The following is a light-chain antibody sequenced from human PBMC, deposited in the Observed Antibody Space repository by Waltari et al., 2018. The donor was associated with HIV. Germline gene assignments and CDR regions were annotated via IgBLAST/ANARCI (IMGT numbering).Light chain of an antibody. J-gene: IGLJ1*01. CDR1: SGYDNSD. V-gene: IGLV9-49*03. Sequence: QPVLTQAPSASASLGASVTLTCTLSSGYDNSDVDWYQQRPGRGPRFVIRVGTDGILKSKGDDVPDRFSGSGSGLNRFLTINDLQPQDESDFYCGSAHDTGDHFVYVFGTGTNVIVL. CDR3: GSAHDTGDHFVYV. CDR2: VGTDGILK.